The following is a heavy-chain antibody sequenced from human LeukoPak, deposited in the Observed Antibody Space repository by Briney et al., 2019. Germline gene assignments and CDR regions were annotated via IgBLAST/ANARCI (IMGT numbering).Heavy chain of an antibody. CDR1: GFTFSSFW. J-gene: IGHJ6*02. D-gene: IGHD3-10*01. V-gene: IGHV3-74*01. CDR3: ASLLTPYHGSGGGGMDV. Sequence: GGSLRLSCAASGFTFSSFWMHWVRQAPGKGLVWVSRINSVGSSTSCADSVKGRFTISRDNAKETLYLQMTSLRVEDTAVYSCASLLTPYHGSGGGGMDVWGQGTTVTVSS. CDR2: INSVGSST.